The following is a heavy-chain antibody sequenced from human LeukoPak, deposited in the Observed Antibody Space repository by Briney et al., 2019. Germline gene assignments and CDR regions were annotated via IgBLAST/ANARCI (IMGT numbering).Heavy chain of an antibody. D-gene: IGHD3-22*01. CDR3: ASLLGGYSFFH. Sequence: GRSLRLSCAAAGFTVSSNYMSWVAQAPGKGRTGVAVIYIGGSPYTADSVKVRFTLSRDNSKTTSSLQINRLRPENTAGYYLASLLGGYSFFHWGQGTLVTVCS. CDR1: GFTVSSNY. CDR2: IYIGGSP. V-gene: IGHV3-66*02. J-gene: IGHJ4*02.